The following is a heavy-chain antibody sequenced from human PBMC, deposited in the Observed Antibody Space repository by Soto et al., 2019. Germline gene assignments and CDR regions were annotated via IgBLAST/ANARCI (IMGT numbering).Heavy chain of an antibody. D-gene: IGHD5-12*01. V-gene: IGHV3-11*01. Sequence: XGSLKLSCSASGFTFSDYYMSWIRQAPGKGLEWVSYISSSGSTIYYADSVKGRFTISRDNAKNSLYLQMNSLRAEDTAVDYCARDERDGYNTYWGQGTLVTVSS. J-gene: IGHJ4*02. CDR1: GFTFSDYY. CDR2: ISSSGSTI. CDR3: ARDERDGYNTY.